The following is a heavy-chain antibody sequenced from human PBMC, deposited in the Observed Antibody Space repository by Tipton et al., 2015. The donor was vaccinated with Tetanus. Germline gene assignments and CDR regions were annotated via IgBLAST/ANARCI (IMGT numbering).Heavy chain of an antibody. V-gene: IGHV4-39*07. CDR3: ARDHGITWGGMGYYYGMDV. D-gene: IGHD3-16*01. CDR1: GGSISSPSYY. Sequence: LRLSCTVSGGSISSPSYYWGWIRQPPGKGLEWIGSVYYSGSTYYNPSLKSRVTISVDTPKNQFSLRLSSVTAADTAVYYCARDHGITWGGMGYYYGMDVWGQGTTVTVSS. CDR2: VYYSGST. J-gene: IGHJ6*02.